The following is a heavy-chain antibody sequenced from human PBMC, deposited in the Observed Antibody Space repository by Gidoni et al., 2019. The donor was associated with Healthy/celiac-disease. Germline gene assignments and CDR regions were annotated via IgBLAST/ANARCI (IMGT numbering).Heavy chain of an antibody. J-gene: IGHJ5*02. Sequence: QVQLVQSGAAVKKPGSSVKVSCKASGGTFRRYAISWVRQAPGQGLEWMGGVIPIFGTANYAQKFQGRVTITADKSTSTAYMELSSLRSEDTAVYYCARSEYLRYFDWFRGPWGQGTLVTVSS. CDR2: VIPIFGTA. V-gene: IGHV1-69*06. D-gene: IGHD3-9*01. CDR3: ARSEYLRYFDWFRGP. CDR1: GGTFRRYA.